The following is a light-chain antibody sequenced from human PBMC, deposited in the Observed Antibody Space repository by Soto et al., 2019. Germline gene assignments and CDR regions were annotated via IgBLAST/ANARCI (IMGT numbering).Light chain of an antibody. CDR1: QSVSSTY. CDR2: DAS. Sequence: DIVLTQSPGTLSLSPGERATLSCRASQSVSSTYLAWYQQKPGQAPRLLIYDASIRATGIPDRFSGSGSGTDFTLTISRLQPEDFAVYYCQQYGRSPGLITFGPGTKVDIK. J-gene: IGKJ3*01. V-gene: IGKV3-20*01. CDR3: QQYGRSPGLIT.